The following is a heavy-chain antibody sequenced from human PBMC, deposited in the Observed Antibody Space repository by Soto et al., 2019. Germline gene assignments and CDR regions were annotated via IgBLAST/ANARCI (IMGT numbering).Heavy chain of an antibody. V-gene: IGHV4-39*01. CDR3: ARHLTYCSDGSCYSDFPYYGMDV. Sequence: SETLSLTCTVSGGSISSSSYYWGWIRQPPGKGLEWIGSIFYSGSTYYNPSLKSRVTISVDTSKNQFSLKLSSVTAADTAVYYCARHLTYCSDGSCYSDFPYYGMDVWGQGTTVTVSS. J-gene: IGHJ6*02. CDR1: GGSISSSSYY. D-gene: IGHD2-15*01. CDR2: IFYSGST.